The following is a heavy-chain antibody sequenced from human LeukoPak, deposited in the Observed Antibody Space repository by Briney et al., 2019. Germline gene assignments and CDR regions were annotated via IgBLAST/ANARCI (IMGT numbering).Heavy chain of an antibody. CDR3: ARGGPGGGHYYYVDV. J-gene: IGHJ6*03. D-gene: IGHD1-14*01. CDR1: GASITRGSYY. V-gene: IGHV4-61*01. CDR2: IYYSGST. Sequence: PSETLSLTCSVSGASITRGSYYWVWIRQPPGKGLEWIGYIYYSGSTNYNPSLKSRVTISVDTSKNQFSLKLSSVTAADTAVYCCARGGPGGGHYYYVDVWGKGTTVTVSS.